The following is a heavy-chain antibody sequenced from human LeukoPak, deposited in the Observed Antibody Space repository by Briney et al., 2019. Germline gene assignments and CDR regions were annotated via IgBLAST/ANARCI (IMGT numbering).Heavy chain of an antibody. CDR3: ATSKMELWFGAYYYYMDV. Sequence: GGSLRLSCAASGFTFSSYSMNWVRQAPGKGLEWVSSISSSSSYIYYADSVKGRFTISRDNAKNSLYLQMNSLRAEDTAVYYCATSKMELWFGAYYYYMDVWGKGTTVTISS. V-gene: IGHV3-21*01. CDR1: GFTFSSYS. D-gene: IGHD3-10*01. J-gene: IGHJ6*03. CDR2: ISSSSSYI.